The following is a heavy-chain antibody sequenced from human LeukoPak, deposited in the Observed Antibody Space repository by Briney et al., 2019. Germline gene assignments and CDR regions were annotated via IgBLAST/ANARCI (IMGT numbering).Heavy chain of an antibody. Sequence: GGSLRLSCAASGFTVSSNYMSWVRQAPGKGLEWVSAISGSGGSTYYADSVKGRFTISRDNSKNTLYLQMNSLRAEDTAVYYCAKDRGHYDFWSGYYSNWFDPWGQGTLVTVSS. J-gene: IGHJ5*02. CDR1: GFTVSSNY. CDR3: AKDRGHYDFWSGYYSNWFDP. V-gene: IGHV3-23*01. D-gene: IGHD3-3*01. CDR2: ISGSGGST.